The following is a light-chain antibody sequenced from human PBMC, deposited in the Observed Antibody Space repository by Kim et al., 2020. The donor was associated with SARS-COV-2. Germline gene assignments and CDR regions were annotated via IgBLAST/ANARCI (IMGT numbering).Light chain of an antibody. CDR3: QTWGTGIWM. J-gene: IGLJ3*02. CDR2: VNNDGSH. Sequence: SVTLTYTLSSGHSNYAFAWHEQQPEKGPRYLMKVNNDGSHSKGDGVPDRFSGSSSGAERYLTISSLQSEDETDYYCQTWGTGIWMFGGGTKLTVL. V-gene: IGLV4-69*02. CDR1: SGHSNYA.